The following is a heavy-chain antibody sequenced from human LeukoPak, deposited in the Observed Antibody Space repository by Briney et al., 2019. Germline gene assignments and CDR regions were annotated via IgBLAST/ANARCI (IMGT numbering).Heavy chain of an antibody. V-gene: IGHV1-8*01. CDR3: ARGPPEKTYSDY. Sequence: GASVTVSCKASGYTFTSYDINWVGQATGQGLEGMGWMKPNNGDTGYAQKFQGRVTMTRNTAINTAYLELNSLTSADTAVYFCARGPPEKTYSDYWGQGTLVTVSS. CDR2: MKPNNGDT. D-gene: IGHD4-11*01. CDR1: GYTFTSYD. J-gene: IGHJ4*02.